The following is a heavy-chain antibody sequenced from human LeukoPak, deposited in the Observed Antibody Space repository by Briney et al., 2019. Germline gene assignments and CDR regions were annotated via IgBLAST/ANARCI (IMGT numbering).Heavy chain of an antibody. J-gene: IGHJ6*03. CDR2: IQYDRTNE. V-gene: IGHV3-30*02. CDR3: AKDRCSNGIGCYYYYMEV. Sequence: GGSLRLSCAASGFTFSYYGMYWVRQAPGKGLEWVAYIQYDRTNEQYAHSVKGRFRISRDNSNNILYLQMNSLRAEDTAVYYCAKDRCSNGIGCYYYYMEVWGKGTTVTISS. CDR1: GFTFSYYG. D-gene: IGHD2-8*01.